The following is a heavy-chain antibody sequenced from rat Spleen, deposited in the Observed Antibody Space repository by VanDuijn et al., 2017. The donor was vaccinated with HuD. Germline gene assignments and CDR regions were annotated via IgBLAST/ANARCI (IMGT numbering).Heavy chain of an antibody. J-gene: IGHJ4*01. Sequence: EVQLVESGGGLVQPGRSLKLSCVASGFTFSNYWMTWIRQAPGKGLEWVASISNTGDNTYYPDSVKGRFTISRENAERILYLQMNSLRSEDTATYYCTRSMASVMDAWGQGASVTVSS. CDR3: TRSMASVMDA. CDR1: GFTFSNYW. D-gene: IGHD1-3*01. CDR2: ISNTGDNT. V-gene: IGHV5-31*01.